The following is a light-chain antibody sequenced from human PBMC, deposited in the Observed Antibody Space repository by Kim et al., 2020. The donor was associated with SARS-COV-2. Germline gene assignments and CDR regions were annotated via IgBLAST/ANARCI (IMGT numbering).Light chain of an antibody. CDR2: STS. CDR1: DTVSTTY. CDR3: QQFGRPPKT. J-gene: IGKJ1*01. V-gene: IGKV3-20*01. Sequence: SAGERATLSGRARDTVSTTYLAWYQHKPGQAPRLLIYSTSYRATDIPDRFSGTGSGTDFTLTINRLEPEDFAVYYCQQFGRPPKTFGQGTKVDIK.